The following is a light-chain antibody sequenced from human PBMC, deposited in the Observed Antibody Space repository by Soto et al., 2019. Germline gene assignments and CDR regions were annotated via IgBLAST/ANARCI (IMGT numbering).Light chain of an antibody. V-gene: IGKV1-5*01. CDR2: DAS. CDR3: QQYSIYPYT. Sequence: DIQMTQSPSTLSASVGDRVTITCRASQTISNWLAWYQQEPGKAPKLLIYDASSLRSGVPSRFSGSGCATDFTLTSSSLQPDDFATYYCQQYSIYPYTFGQGTKLEIK. J-gene: IGKJ2*01. CDR1: QTISNW.